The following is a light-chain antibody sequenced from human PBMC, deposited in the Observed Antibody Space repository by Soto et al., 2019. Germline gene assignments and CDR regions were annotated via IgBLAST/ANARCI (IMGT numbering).Light chain of an antibody. J-gene: IGKJ2*01. CDR3: QQYNSYTT. CDR1: QDIEDD. CDR2: ATS. V-gene: IGKV1-17*01. Sequence: IQMTQSPSSLSASVGDTVTITCRASQDIEDDLGWYQQKPGKAPKLLIYATSSLQSGVPSRFSGSGSGTDFTLTISSRQPDDFATYYCQQYNSYTTFGQGTKVDIK.